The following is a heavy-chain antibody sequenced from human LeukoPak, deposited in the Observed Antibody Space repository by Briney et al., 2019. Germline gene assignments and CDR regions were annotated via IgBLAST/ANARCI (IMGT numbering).Heavy chain of an antibody. CDR1: GFTFSSYS. J-gene: IGHJ4*02. Sequence: GGSLRLSCAASGFTFSSYSMNWVRQAPGKGLEWVSSISSSSSYIYYADSVKGRFTISRDNAKNSLYLQMNSLRAEDTAVYYCARDRGDGGYSPPTDYWGQGTLVTVSS. D-gene: IGHD5-12*01. V-gene: IGHV3-21*01. CDR2: ISSSSSYI. CDR3: ARDRGDGGYSPPTDY.